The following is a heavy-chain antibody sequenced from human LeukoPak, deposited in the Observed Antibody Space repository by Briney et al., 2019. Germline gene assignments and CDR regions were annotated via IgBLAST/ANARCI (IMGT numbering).Heavy chain of an antibody. V-gene: IGHV5-51*01. Sequence: GESLKISCKGSGYSFTSYWIGWVRQMPGKGLEWMGIIYPGDSDTRYSPSFQGQVTISADKSISTAYLQWSSLKASDTAMYYCARHWVSSGWYVNYYGMDVWGQGTTVTVSS. CDR3: ARHWVSSGWYVNYYGMDV. CDR1: GYSFTSYW. CDR2: IYPGDSDT. D-gene: IGHD6-19*01. J-gene: IGHJ6*02.